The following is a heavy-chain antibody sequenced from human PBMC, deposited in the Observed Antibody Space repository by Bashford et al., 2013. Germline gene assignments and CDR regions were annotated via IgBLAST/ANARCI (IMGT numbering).Heavy chain of an antibody. CDR1: GFTFSSYG. V-gene: IGHV3-33*01. D-gene: IGHD3-10*01. J-gene: IGHJ4*02. CDR3: ARGPSYYYGSGSYYNDY. CDR2: IWYDGSNK. Sequence: GSLRLSCAASGFTFSSYGMHWVRQAPGKGLEWVAVIWYDGSNKYYADSVKGRFTISRDNSKNTLYLQMNSPRAEDTAVYYCARGPSYYYGSGSYYNDYWGQGTLVTVSS.